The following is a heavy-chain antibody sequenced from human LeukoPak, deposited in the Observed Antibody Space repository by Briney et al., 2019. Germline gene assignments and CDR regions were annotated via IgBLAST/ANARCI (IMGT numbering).Heavy chain of an antibody. D-gene: IGHD3-10*01. CDR1: GYSFTSYW. CDR2: IYPGDSDT. J-gene: IGHJ5*02. V-gene: IGHV5-51*01. Sequence: GEALKISCKGSGYSFTSYWIGWVRQMPGKGLEWMGIIYPGDSDTRYSPSFQGQVTISADKSISTAYLQWSSLKASDTAMYYCALITMVRGIWFDHWGQGTLVTVSS. CDR3: ALITMVRGIWFDH.